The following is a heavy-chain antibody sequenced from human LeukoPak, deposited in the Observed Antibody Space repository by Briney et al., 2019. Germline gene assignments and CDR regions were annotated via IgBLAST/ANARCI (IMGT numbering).Heavy chain of an antibody. CDR1: GFTFRSHA. J-gene: IGHJ4*02. Sequence: GGSLRLSCVGYGFTFRSHAMSWVRQAPEKGLEFVSGIYENGGTTYYADSVKGRFSISRDNSKNTLYLQMDSLRGGDTAVYYCAKDFRIGYSAHFDYWGQGALVTVSS. CDR3: AKDFRIGYSAHFDY. CDR2: IYENGGTT. V-gene: IGHV3-23*01. D-gene: IGHD2-21*01.